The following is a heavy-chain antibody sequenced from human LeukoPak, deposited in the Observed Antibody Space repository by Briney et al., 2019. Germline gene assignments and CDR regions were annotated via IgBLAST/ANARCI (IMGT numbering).Heavy chain of an antibody. V-gene: IGHV1-2*02. CDR3: ARSGSVVPAAITRRYYYMDV. D-gene: IGHD2-2*02. J-gene: IGHJ6*03. CDR2: INPNSGGT. Sequence: ASVKVSCKASGYTFTGYYMHWVRQAPGQGLEWMGWINPNSGGTNYAQKFQGRVTMTRDTSISTAYMELSRLRSDDTAVYYCARSGSVVPAAITRRYYYMDVWGKGTTVTISS. CDR1: GYTFTGYY.